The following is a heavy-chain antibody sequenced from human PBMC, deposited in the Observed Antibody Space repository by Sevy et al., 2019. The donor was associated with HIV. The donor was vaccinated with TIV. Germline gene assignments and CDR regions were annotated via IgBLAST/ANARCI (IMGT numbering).Heavy chain of an antibody. D-gene: IGHD3-22*01. CDR3: AREHLVKYYYDSSGKPNDAFDI. V-gene: IGHV3-30*04. Sequence: GGSLRLSCAASGFTFSSYAMHWVRQAPGKGLEWVAVISYDGSNKYYADSVKGRFTISRDNSKNTLYLQMNSLRAEDTAVYYCAREHLVKYYYDSSGKPNDAFDIWGQGTMVTVSS. CDR2: ISYDGSNK. CDR1: GFTFSSYA. J-gene: IGHJ3*02.